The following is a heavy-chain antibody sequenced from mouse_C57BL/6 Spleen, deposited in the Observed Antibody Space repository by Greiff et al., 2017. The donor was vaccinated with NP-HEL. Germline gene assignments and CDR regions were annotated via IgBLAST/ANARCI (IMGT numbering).Heavy chain of an antibody. CDR1: GYAFSSSW. CDR3: YYGYDYYAMDY. D-gene: IGHD2-2*01. Sequence: QVQLKQSGPELVKPGASVKISCKASGYAFSSSWMNWVKQRPGKGLEWIGRIYPGDGDTNYNGKFKGKATLTADKSSSTAYMQLSSLTSEDSAVYFCYYGYDYYAMDYWGQGTSVTVSS. CDR2: IYPGDGDT. J-gene: IGHJ4*01. V-gene: IGHV1-82*01.